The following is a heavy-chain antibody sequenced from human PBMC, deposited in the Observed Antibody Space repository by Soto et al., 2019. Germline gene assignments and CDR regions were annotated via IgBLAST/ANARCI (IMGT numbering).Heavy chain of an antibody. CDR3: ARGRYGDY. D-gene: IGHD1-1*01. Sequence: QVHLVQSGAEVKKPGASVKVSCQGSGYAFTTYGITWVRQAPGQGLEWMGWISAHNGNTNYAQKLQGRVTVTRDTSTSTPYMELRSLTYDDTAVYYCARGRYGDYWGQGALVTVSS. CDR2: ISAHNGNT. V-gene: IGHV1-18*01. CDR1: GYAFTTYG. J-gene: IGHJ4*02.